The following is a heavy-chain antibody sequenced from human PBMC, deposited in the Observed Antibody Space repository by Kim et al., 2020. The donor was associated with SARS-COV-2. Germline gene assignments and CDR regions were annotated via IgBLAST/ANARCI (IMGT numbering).Heavy chain of an antibody. J-gene: IGHJ5*02. Sequence: YSQNFQGRLTITRDTSATAAYMELSCLTAKDTAVYYCAREGSGSYNWLDPWGQGTLVTVSS. V-gene: IGHV1-3*01. CDR3: AREGSGSYNWLDP. D-gene: IGHD3-10*01.